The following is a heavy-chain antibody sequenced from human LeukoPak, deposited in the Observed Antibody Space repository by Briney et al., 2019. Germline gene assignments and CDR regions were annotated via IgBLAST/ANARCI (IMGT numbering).Heavy chain of an antibody. J-gene: IGHJ4*02. D-gene: IGHD3-3*01. CDR2: ISSRSTYI. CDR3: ARVWSDCYISNCYISEY. V-gene: IGHV3-21*01. Sequence: GGSLRLSCEASGFIFSSYSMNWVRQAPGERPEWVSSISSRSTYIYYADSVKGRFTISRDDAKNSLFLQMNSLRAEDTAVYYCARVWSDCYISNCYISEYWGQGTLVTVSS. CDR1: GFIFSSYS.